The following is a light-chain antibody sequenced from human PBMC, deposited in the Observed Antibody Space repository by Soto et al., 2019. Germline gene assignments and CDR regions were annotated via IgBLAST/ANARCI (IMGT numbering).Light chain of an antibody. CDR1: RSDIGSYNY. V-gene: IGLV2-14*01. CDR3: ISHTGSSASYV. Sequence: QSALTQPASVSGSPGQSITISCSGTRSDIGSYNYVAWYQQFPGKTPKILIYGVSNRPSGVSSRFSGSKSGNTASLTISGLQAEDEADYYCISHTGSSASYVFGSGTKLTVL. CDR2: GVS. J-gene: IGLJ1*01.